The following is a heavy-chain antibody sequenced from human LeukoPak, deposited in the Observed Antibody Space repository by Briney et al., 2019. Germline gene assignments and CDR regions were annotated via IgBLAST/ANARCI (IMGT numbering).Heavy chain of an antibody. V-gene: IGHV3-30*02. CDR3: AKGRYGGNSGVGY. J-gene: IGHJ4*02. CDR1: GFTPSSYA. CDR2: IRNDGSAK. D-gene: IGHD4-23*01. Sequence: RGSPRLSCAPPGFTPSSYAMHWGRPAPGKGMGCVSFIRNDGSAKYYADSVKGRFTISSDNSKNTLYLQMNSLRVDDTAVYYCAKGRYGGNSGVGYWGQGTLVTVSS.